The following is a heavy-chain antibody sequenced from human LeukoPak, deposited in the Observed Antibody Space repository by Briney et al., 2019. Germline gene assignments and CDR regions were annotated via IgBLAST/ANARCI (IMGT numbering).Heavy chain of an antibody. CDR1: SGSISTSNYY. CDR2: IFYSGST. J-gene: IGHJ6*03. V-gene: IGHV4-39*07. CDR3: ARGRHNYYGSGSYYMDV. D-gene: IGHD3-10*01. Sequence: SETLSLTCTVSSGSISTSNYYWGWVRQPPGKALEWIGNIFYSGSTYYSPSLKSRVTISVDTSKNQFSLKLSPVTAADTAVYYCARGRHNYYGSGSYYMDVWGKGTTVTVSS.